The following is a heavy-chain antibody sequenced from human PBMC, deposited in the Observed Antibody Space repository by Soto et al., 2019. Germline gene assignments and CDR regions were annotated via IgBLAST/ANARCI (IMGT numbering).Heavy chain of an antibody. CDR3: AKDQRVGKLRLPIWFDP. D-gene: IGHD3-16*01. CDR1: GFTFSSYA. V-gene: IGHV3-23*01. CDR2: ISGSGGST. J-gene: IGHJ5*02. Sequence: GGSLRLSCAASGFTFSSYAMSWVRQAPGKGLEWVSAISGSGGSTYYADSVKGRFTISRDNSKNTLYLQMNSLRAEDTAVYYCAKDQRVGKLRLPIWFDPWGQGTLVTVSS.